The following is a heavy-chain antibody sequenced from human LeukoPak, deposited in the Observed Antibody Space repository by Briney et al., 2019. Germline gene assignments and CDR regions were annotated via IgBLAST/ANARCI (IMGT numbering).Heavy chain of an antibody. CDR2: INPNSGVT. CDR1: GYTFTGYY. D-gene: IGHD6-13*01. J-gene: IGHJ4*02. Sequence: ASVKVSCKASGYTFTGYYMHWVRQAPGQGLEWMGWINPNSGVTNYAQKFQGRVTMTRDTSISTVYMELSRLRSDDTAVYYCARQGALVKGIDYWGQGALVTVSS. CDR3: ARQGALVKGIDY. V-gene: IGHV1-2*02.